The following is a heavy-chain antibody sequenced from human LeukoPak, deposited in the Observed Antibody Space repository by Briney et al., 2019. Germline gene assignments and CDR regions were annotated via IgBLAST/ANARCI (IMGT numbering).Heavy chain of an antibody. CDR2: ISYDGSNK. CDR3: AKGQWLVRIDFFDY. D-gene: IGHD6-19*01. J-gene: IGHJ4*02. V-gene: IGHV3-30*18. Sequence: GGSLRLSCAASGFTFSSYGMHWVRQAPGKGLEWVAVISYDGSNKYYADSVKGRFTISRDNSKNTLYLQMNSLRAEDTAVYYCAKGQWLVRIDFFDYWGQGTLVTVSS. CDR1: GFTFSSYG.